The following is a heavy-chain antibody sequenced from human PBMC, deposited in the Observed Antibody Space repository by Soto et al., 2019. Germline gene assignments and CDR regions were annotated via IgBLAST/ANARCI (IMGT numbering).Heavy chain of an antibody. V-gene: IGHV1-69*06. CDR1: GGTFSSYA. Sequence: SVKVSCKASGGTFSSYAISWVRQAPGQGLEWMGGIIPIFGTANYAQKFQGRVTITADKSTSTAYMELSSLRSEDTAVYYCARDGHLLAASARPITPAFDIWGQGTMVTVSS. D-gene: IGHD1-20*01. CDR2: IIPIFGTA. J-gene: IGHJ3*02. CDR3: ARDGHLLAASARPITPAFDI.